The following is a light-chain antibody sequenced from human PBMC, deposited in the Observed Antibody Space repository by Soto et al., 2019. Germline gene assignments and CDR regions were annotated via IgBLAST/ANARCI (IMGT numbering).Light chain of an antibody. Sequence: DIQMTQSPSSLSASVGDRVTITCRASQAIITYLNWYRQKPGKAPDLLIYAASSLQSGVPSRFSGSGSGTDFTLTISSLQPEDFATYYCQQGYGLPYTLGQGTKLKIK. V-gene: IGKV1-39*01. CDR2: AAS. CDR3: QQGYGLPYT. CDR1: QAIITY. J-gene: IGKJ2*01.